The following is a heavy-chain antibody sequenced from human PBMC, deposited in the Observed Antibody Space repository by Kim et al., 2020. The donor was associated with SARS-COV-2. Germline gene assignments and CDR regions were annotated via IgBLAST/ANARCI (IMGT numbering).Heavy chain of an antibody. Sequence: SETLSLTCTVSGGSISSYYWSWIRQPPGKGLEWIGYIYYSGSTNYNPSLKSRVTISVDTSKNQFSLKLSSVTAADTAVYYCARDSRMWLTLDYWGQGTL. CDR2: IYYSGST. D-gene: IGHD3-22*01. V-gene: IGHV4-59*01. CDR1: GGSISSYY. J-gene: IGHJ4*02. CDR3: ARDSRMWLTLDY.